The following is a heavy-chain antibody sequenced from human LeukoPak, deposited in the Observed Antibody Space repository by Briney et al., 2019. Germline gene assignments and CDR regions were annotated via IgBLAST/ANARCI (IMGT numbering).Heavy chain of an antibody. CDR3: ARGGGGDIAYDAFDI. CDR2: IHSDGSST. D-gene: IGHD3-16*02. CDR1: GFTFSSYW. J-gene: IGHJ3*02. V-gene: IGHV3-74*01. Sequence: GRSLRLSCAASGFTFSSYWMHWVRQAPGKGLVWVSRIHSDGSSTNHADSVKGRFTISRDNAKNTLYLQMHSLRAEDTAVYFCARGGGGDIAYDAFDIWGQGTMVTVSS.